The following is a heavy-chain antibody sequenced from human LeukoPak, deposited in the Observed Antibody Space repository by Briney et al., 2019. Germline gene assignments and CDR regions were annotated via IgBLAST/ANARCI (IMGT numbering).Heavy chain of an antibody. J-gene: IGHJ4*02. V-gene: IGHV4-34*01. CDR3: ARGQGTVTTH. CDR1: GGSFSGYY. Sequence: SETLSLTCAVYGGSFSGYYWTWIRQPPGKGLEWIGEINHSGSANYNPSLKSRVTISLDTSKNQFSLKLSSVTAADTAVYYCARGQGTVTTHWGQGTLVTVSS. D-gene: IGHD4-17*01. CDR2: INHSGSA.